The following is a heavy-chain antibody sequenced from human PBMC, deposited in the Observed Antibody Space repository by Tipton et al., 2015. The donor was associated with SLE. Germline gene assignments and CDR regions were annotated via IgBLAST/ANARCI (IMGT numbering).Heavy chain of an antibody. V-gene: IGHV4-38-2*02. CDR2: IYHSGST. D-gene: IGHD3-16*01. Sequence: TLSLTCTVSGYSISSGYYWGWIRQPPGRGLEWIGSIYHSGSTYYNPSLKSRVTISVDTSKNQFSLKLSSVTAADTAVYYCAGPYVDYFDYWGQGTLVTVSS. CDR1: GYSISSGYY. J-gene: IGHJ4*02. CDR3: AGPYVDYFDY.